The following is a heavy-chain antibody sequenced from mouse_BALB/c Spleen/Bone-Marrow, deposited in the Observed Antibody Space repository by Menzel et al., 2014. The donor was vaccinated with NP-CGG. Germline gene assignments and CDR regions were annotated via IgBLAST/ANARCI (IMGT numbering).Heavy chain of an antibody. CDR1: GFTFSSYD. V-gene: IGHV5-9-4*01. CDR2: ISSGGTYT. D-gene: IGHD1-2*01. Sequence: EVKLVESGGGLVKPGGSLKLSCAASGFTFSSYDMSWVRQSPEKRLEWVADISSGGTYTYYPDIVTGRFTISRDNAKNTLYLEMSSLRSEDTAMYYCSRAEGKLLRQLLAHWGQGTLVTVSA. J-gene: IGHJ3*01. CDR3: SRAEGKLLRQLLAH.